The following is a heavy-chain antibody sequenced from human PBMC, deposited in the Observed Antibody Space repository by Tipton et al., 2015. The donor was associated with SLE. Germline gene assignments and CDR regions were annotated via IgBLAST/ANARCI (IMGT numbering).Heavy chain of an antibody. CDR2: INPVSGGT. CDR1: GYTFTDHY. CDR3: ARNKPGQPLHDAFDI. V-gene: IGHV1-2*02. D-gene: IGHD2-2*01. Sequence: QVQLVQSGAEVKKPGASVKVSCKASGYTFTDHYIHWVRQAPGRGLEWMGWINPVSGGTNYAQKFQGRVTVTRGTSISTAYMELSRLRSDDTAVYYCARNKPGQPLHDAFDIWGQGTLVTVSS. J-gene: IGHJ3*02.